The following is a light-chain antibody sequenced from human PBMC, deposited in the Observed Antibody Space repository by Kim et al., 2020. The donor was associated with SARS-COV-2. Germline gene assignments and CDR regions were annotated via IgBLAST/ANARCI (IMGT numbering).Light chain of an antibody. Sequence: MSTAQAASITSSGDKLGETCACWIERRPGQCPVLVIYQDTKRPSGIPEGFSGSKSGNTATLTISGTQAMDEADYYCQAWDRSIGVFGGGTQLTVL. J-gene: IGLJ2*01. CDR1: KLGETC. CDR3: QAWDRSIGV. V-gene: IGLV3-1*01. CDR2: QDT.